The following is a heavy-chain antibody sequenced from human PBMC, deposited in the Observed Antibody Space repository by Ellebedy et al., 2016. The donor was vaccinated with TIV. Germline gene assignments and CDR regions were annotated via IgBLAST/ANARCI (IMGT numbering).Heavy chain of an antibody. CDR1: GFTFSSYS. J-gene: IGHJ4*02. D-gene: IGHD6-19*01. CDR2: ISSSSSYI. Sequence: GESLKISCAASGFTFSSYSMNWVRQAPGKGLEWVSSISSSSSYIYYADSVKGRFTISRDNAKNSLYLQMNSLRAEDTAVYYCAGEESSGWVRNWGQGTLVTVSS. V-gene: IGHV3-21*01. CDR3: AGEESSGWVRN.